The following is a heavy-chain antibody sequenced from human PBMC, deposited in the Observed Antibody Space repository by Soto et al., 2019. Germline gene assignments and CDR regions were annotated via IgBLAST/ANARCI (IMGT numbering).Heavy chain of an antibody. V-gene: IGHV1-69*02. D-gene: IGHD3-10*01. CDR3: ARGSTIVRGAPSWFDP. CDR2: IIPIAAIA. CDR1: GGTFSRYT. J-gene: IGHJ5*02. Sequence: QVQLVQSGAEVKKPGSSVKVSCKASGGTFSRYTINWVRQAPGQGLEWMGRIIPIAAIANYTQKFQGRVTITVDKPSTTAYMELSSLRSDDTAVYYRARGSTIVRGAPSWFDPWGQGTLVTFSS.